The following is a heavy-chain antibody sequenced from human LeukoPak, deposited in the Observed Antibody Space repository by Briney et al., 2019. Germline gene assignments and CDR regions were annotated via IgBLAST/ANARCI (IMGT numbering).Heavy chain of an antibody. CDR3: ARYRLTGPRYDNWFDP. CDR1: GFTFSSYW. Sequence: GGSLRLSCAASGFTFSSYWMSWVRQAPGKGLEWVANIKQDGSEKYYVDSVEGRFTISRDNAKNSLYLQMNSLRAEDTAVYYCARYRLTGPRYDNWFDPWGQGTLVTVSS. V-gene: IGHV3-7*01. CDR2: IKQDGSEK. D-gene: IGHD3-9*01. J-gene: IGHJ5*02.